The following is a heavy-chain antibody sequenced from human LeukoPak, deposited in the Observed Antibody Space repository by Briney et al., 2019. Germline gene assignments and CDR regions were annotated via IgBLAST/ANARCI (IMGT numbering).Heavy chain of an antibody. Sequence: GGSLRLSCAASGFTFRSSWMSWVRQAPGKGLEWVANIKPDASEKYYVDSVKGRFTISRDNAKNTLFLQMNTLRAEDTAVYYCAKHSSVYYWGQGTLVTVSS. V-gene: IGHV3-7*01. D-gene: IGHD6-19*01. J-gene: IGHJ4*02. CDR1: GFTFRSSW. CDR3: AKHSSVYY. CDR2: IKPDASEK.